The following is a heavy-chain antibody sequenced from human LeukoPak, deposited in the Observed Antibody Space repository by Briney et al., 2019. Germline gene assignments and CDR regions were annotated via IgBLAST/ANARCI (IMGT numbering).Heavy chain of an antibody. D-gene: IGHD4-11*01. J-gene: IGHJ4*02. Sequence: PSETLSLTCTVSGGSISSYYWSWIRQPPGKGLEWIGYIYYSGSTNYNPSLKSRVTISVDTSKDQFSLKLSSVTAADTAVYYCARGEEGYSHFDYWGQGTLVTVSS. V-gene: IGHV4-59*01. CDR3: ARGEEGYSHFDY. CDR2: IYYSGST. CDR1: GGSISSYY.